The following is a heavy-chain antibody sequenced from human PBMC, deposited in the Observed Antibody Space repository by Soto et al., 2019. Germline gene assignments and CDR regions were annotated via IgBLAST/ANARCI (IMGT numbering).Heavy chain of an antibody. Sequence: GASVKVSCKASGYTFTSYAMQWVRQAPGQRLEWMGWINAGNGNTKYSQKFQGRVTITRDTSANTAYMELSSLRSEDTAVYYCARGDSHWNHTPYYFDYWGQGTLVTVSS. CDR1: GYTFTSYA. D-gene: IGHD1-1*01. CDR2: INAGNGNT. J-gene: IGHJ4*02. CDR3: ARGDSHWNHTPYYFDY. V-gene: IGHV1-3*01.